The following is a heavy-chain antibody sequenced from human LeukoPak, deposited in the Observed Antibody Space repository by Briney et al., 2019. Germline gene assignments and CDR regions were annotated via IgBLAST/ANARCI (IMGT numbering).Heavy chain of an antibody. J-gene: IGHJ4*02. CDR3: ARGSSSRSYYYGSGSYSPLDY. D-gene: IGHD3-10*01. CDR1: GGSFSGYY. V-gene: IGHV4-34*01. CDR2: INHSGST. Sequence: SETLSLTCAVYGGSFSGYYWSWIRQPPGKGLEWIGEINHSGSTNYNPSLKSRVTISVDTSKNQFSLKLSSVTAADTAVYYCARGSSSRSYYYGSGSYSPLDYWGQGTLVTVSS.